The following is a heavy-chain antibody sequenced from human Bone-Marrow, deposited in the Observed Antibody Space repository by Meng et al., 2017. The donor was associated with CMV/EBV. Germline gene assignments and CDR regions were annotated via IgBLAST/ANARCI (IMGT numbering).Heavy chain of an antibody. CDR2: ITASGGST. J-gene: IGHJ4*02. CDR3: ARGVYSNYDS. CDR1: GFTFSNYA. Sequence: GESLKISCAVSGFTFSNYAMSWIRQAPGKGLEWVSAITASGGSTYYADSVKGRFTISRDNSKDTVSMQMNSLRAEDTAMYYCARGVYSNYDSWGQGTLVTV. V-gene: IGHV3-23*01. D-gene: IGHD4-11*01.